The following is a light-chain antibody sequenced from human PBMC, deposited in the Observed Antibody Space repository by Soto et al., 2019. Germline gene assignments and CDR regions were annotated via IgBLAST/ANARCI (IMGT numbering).Light chain of an antibody. V-gene: IGLV2-11*01. J-gene: IGLJ2*01. Sequence: QSVLTQPRSVSGSPGQSVTISCTGTSSDVGAYDFVSWYQQHPGKAPKLMMSDVTKRPSGIPDRFSGSKSGTSGTLDITGLQTGDEADYYCATWDGSLPGEVFGGGTKVTVL. CDR2: DVT. CDR1: SSDVGAYDF. CDR3: ATWDGSLPGEV.